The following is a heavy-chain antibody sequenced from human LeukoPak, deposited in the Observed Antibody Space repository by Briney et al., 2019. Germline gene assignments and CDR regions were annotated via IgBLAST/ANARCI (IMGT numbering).Heavy chain of an antibody. J-gene: IGHJ6*03. CDR3: AKGGRGDYYYMDV. D-gene: IGHD1-26*01. V-gene: IGHV3-30*18. CDR2: ISFDGRNK. CDR1: GFTFSSNG. Sequence: GGSLRLSCEASGFTFSSNGMHWARQAPGKGLEWVAVISFDGRNKFYADSVKGRFTISRDNPKNTVYLQMNSLTTEDTAVYYCAKGGRGDYYYMDVWGKGTLVT.